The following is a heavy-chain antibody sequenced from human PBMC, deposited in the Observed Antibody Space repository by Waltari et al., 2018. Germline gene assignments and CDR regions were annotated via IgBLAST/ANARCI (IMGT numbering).Heavy chain of an antibody. CDR2: ISWNSGSI. D-gene: IGHD2-15*01. J-gene: IGHJ4*02. Sequence: EVQLVESGGGLVQPGRSLRLSCAASGFTFDDYAMHWVRQHPGKGLEWVSGISWNSGSIGYADSVKGRFTISRDNAKNSLYLQMNSLRAEDTALYYCAKDRGYCSGGSCDQGFDYWGQGTLVTVSS. CDR3: AKDRGYCSGGSCDQGFDY. V-gene: IGHV3-9*01. CDR1: GFTFDDYA.